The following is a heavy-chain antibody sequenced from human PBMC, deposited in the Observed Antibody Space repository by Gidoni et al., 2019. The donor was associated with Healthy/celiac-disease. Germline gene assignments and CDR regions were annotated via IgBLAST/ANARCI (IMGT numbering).Heavy chain of an antibody. Sequence: QVQLVESGGGVVQPGRSLRLSCAASGFTFSSYAMHWVRQAPGKGLEWVAVISYDGSNKYYADSVKGRFTISRDNSKNTLYLQMNSLRAEDTAVYYCARDLGYCSSTSCYLTHYYYGMDVWGQGTTVTVSS. V-gene: IGHV3-30-3*01. CDR2: ISYDGSNK. J-gene: IGHJ6*02. CDR1: GFTFSSYA. CDR3: ARDLGYCSSTSCYLTHYYYGMDV. D-gene: IGHD2-2*01.